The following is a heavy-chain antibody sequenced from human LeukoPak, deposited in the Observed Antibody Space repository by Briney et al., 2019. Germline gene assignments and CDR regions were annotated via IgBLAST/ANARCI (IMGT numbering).Heavy chain of an antibody. CDR2: IYYSGST. CDR1: GGSISSSSYY. D-gene: IGHD3-3*01. J-gene: IGHJ5*02. V-gene: IGHV4-39*07. Sequence: SETLSLTCTVSGGSISSSSYYWGWIRQPPGKGLEWIGSIYYSGSTYYNPSLKSRVTISVDTSKNQFSLKLSSVTAADTAVYYCARAYDFWSGYLFDPWGQGTLVTVSS. CDR3: ARAYDFWSGYLFDP.